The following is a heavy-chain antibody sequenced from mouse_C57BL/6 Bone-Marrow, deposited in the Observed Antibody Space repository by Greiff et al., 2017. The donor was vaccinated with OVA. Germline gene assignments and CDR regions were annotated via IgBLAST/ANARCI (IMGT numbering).Heavy chain of an antibody. CDR1: GFNIKDYY. CDR3: TTNSNYPYYYAMDY. Sequence: EVQLQQSGAELVRPGASVKLSCTASGFNIKDYYMHWVKQRPEQGLEWIGRIDPEDGDTEYAPKFQGKATMTADTSSNTAYLQLSSLTSEDTAVYYCTTNSNYPYYYAMDYWGQGTSVTVSS. V-gene: IGHV14-1*01. CDR2: IDPEDGDT. J-gene: IGHJ4*01. D-gene: IGHD2-5*01.